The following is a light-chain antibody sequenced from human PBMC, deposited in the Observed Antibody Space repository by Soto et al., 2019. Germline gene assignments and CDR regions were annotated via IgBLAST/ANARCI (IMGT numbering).Light chain of an antibody. CDR3: QPYGGSPWT. J-gene: IGKJ1*01. V-gene: IGKV3-20*01. Sequence: EIVLTQSPGTLSLSPGERATLSCRVSQSVSSSFLAWFQQKPGLAPRLLIYGASRRVTGIPARFSGGGSGTDFTLTISRLEPEDFAVYYCQPYGGSPWTFGQGTKVEIK. CDR1: QSVSSSF. CDR2: GAS.